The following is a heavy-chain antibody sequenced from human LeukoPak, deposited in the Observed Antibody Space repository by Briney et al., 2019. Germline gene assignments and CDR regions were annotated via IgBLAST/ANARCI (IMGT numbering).Heavy chain of an antibody. CDR3: AKVPRNSGLGY. CDR2: INKDGSEK. CDR1: GLTFSSCW. V-gene: IGHV3-7*01. D-gene: IGHD6-19*01. Sequence: TGGSLRLSCAVPGLTFSSCWISWVRQAPGKGLGWVANINKDGSEKYYVDSMGGRFIISRDNAKNSLYLQMNSLRAEDTAVYYCAKVPRNSGLGYWGQGARVTVSS. J-gene: IGHJ4*02.